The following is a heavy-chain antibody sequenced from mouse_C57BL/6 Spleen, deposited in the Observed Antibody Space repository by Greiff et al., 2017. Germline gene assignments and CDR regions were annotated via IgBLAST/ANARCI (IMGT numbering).Heavy chain of an antibody. CDR2: ISYDGSN. CDR3: ARDRGTGTGFAY. Sequence: DVKLQESGPGLVKPSQSLSLTCSVTGYSITSGYYWNWIRQFPGNKLEWMGYISYDGSNNYNPSLKNRISITRDTSKNQFFLKLNSVTTEDTATYYCARDRGTGTGFAYWGQGTLVTVSA. D-gene: IGHD4-1*01. J-gene: IGHJ3*01. CDR1: GYSITSGYY. V-gene: IGHV3-6*01.